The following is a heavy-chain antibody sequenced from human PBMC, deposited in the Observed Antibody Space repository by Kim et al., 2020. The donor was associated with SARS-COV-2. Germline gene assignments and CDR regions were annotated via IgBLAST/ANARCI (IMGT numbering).Heavy chain of an antibody. Sequence: GGSLRLSCAASGFTFDDYAMHWVRQAPGKGLEWVSGISWNSGSIGYADSVKGRFTISRDNAKNSLYLQMNSLRAEDTALYYCAKDRGYSSGWGMDVWGQGTTVTVSS. J-gene: IGHJ6*02. CDR3: AKDRGYSSGWGMDV. CDR1: GFTFDDYA. V-gene: IGHV3-9*01. CDR2: ISWNSGSI. D-gene: IGHD6-19*01.